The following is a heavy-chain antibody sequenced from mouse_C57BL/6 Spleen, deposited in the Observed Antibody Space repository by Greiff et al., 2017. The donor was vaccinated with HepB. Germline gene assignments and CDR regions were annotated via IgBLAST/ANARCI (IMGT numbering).Heavy chain of an antibody. CDR1: GFTFSSYA. D-gene: IGHD2-4*01. CDR2: ISDGGSYT. V-gene: IGHV5-4*03. Sequence: EVKLMESGGGLVKPGGSLKLSCAASGFTFSSYAMSWVRQTPEKRLEWVATISDGGSYTYYPDNVKGRFTISRDNAKNNLYLQMSHLKSEDTAMYYCARRGYDYGAMDYWGQGTSVTVSS. J-gene: IGHJ4*01. CDR3: ARRGYDYGAMDY.